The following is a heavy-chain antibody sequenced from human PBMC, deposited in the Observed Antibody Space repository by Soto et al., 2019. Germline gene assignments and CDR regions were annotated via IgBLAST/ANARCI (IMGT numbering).Heavy chain of an antibody. CDR2: MNPNTGGA. CDR3: ATQTYDDFWRGSF. CDR1: GYTFADFY. Sequence: GASVKVSCKTSGYTFADFYIHWVRQAPGQGFEWMGWMNPNTGGAVYAQKFLGRVAMTRDTSISTAYMELSRLSSNDTAVYFCATQTYDDFWRGSFWGQGNLVTVSS. D-gene: IGHD3-3*01. V-gene: IGHV1-2*02. J-gene: IGHJ1*01.